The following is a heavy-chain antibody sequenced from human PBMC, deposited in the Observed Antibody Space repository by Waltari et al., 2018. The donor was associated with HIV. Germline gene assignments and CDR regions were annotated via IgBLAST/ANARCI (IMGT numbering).Heavy chain of an antibody. Sequence: QLQLQESGPGLVKPSETLSLTCTVSGGSISSSSYYWGWIRQPPGKGLEWIGSIYYSGSPYYNPSLKSRVTISVDTSKNQCSLKLSSVTAADTAVYYCARRVVPAAIGEGNWFDPWGQGTLVTVSS. V-gene: IGHV4-39*07. D-gene: IGHD2-2*01. CDR2: IYYSGSP. J-gene: IGHJ5*02. CDR3: ARRVVPAAIGEGNWFDP. CDR1: GGSISSSSYY.